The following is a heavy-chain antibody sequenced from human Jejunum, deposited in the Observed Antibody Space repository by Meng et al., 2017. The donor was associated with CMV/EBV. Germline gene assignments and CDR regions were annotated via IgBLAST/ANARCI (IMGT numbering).Heavy chain of an antibody. D-gene: IGHD1-20*01. V-gene: IGHV1-2*02. Sequence: SGYPFIGYHIHWVRPAPGQGLEWMGCIAPSTGATNYAQKFQVRVTMTRDTSITTSYMELSSLTSDDTAVYFCARVRSRYNWNDDAFWGQGTLVTVSS. J-gene: IGHJ4*02. CDR3: ARVRSRYNWNDDAF. CDR1: GYPFIGYH. CDR2: IAPSTGAT.